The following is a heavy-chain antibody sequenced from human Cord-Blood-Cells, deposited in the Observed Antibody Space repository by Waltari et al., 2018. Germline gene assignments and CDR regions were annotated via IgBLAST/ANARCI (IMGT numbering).Heavy chain of an antibody. Sequence: EVQLVESGGGLVQPGGSLKLSCAASGFTFSGSAMHWVRQASGKGLGWVGRIRSKANSYAAAYAASVKGRFTIARDDSKNTAYLQMNSLKTEDTAVYYCTRGNDYGDYEGNYWGQGTLVTVSS. D-gene: IGHD4-17*01. CDR1: GFTFSGSA. CDR2: IRSKANSYAA. J-gene: IGHJ4*02. V-gene: IGHV3-73*02. CDR3: TRGNDYGDYEGNY.